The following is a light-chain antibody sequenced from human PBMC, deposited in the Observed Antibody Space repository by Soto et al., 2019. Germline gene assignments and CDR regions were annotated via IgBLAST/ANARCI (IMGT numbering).Light chain of an antibody. CDR1: SSDVSGYKY. CDR3: SSYTSGSTLLV. J-gene: IGLJ1*01. V-gene: IGLV2-14*01. CDR2: EVS. Sequence: QSALTQPASVSGSPGQSITISCTGTSSDVSGYKYVSWYQQHPGKAPKFMIYEVSNRPSGVSNRFSGTKSGNTASLTISGLQAEDEADYYCSSYTSGSTLLVFGTGTKVTVL.